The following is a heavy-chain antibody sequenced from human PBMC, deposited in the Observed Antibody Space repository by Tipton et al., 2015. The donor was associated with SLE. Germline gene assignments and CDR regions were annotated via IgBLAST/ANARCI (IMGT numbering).Heavy chain of an antibody. CDR2: ISAYNGNT. Sequence: QLVQSGAEVKKPGASVKVSCKASGYTFTSYGISWVRQAPGQGLEWMGWISAYNGNTNYAQKFQGRVTMTRDTSISTAYMELSRLRSDDTAVYYCARGCAMIVVVPGGDWGQGTLVTVSS. V-gene: IGHV1-18*01. J-gene: IGHJ4*02. CDR3: ARGCAMIVVVPGGD. D-gene: IGHD3-22*01. CDR1: GYTFTSYG.